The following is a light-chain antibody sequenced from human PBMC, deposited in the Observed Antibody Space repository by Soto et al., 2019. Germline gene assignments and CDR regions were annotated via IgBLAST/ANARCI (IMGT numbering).Light chain of an antibody. V-gene: IGKV3-20*01. CDR2: GAS. Sequence: EIVLTQPPGTLSLSPGERASLSCRASQGLSSSSYLAWYQQKPGQTPRLIIYGASGRADGTPHRFSGSGFGTDFTLTISKVEPEDFAVYYCQQYGAFGQGTKVDIK. CDR3: QQYGA. J-gene: IGKJ1*01. CDR1: QGLSSSSY.